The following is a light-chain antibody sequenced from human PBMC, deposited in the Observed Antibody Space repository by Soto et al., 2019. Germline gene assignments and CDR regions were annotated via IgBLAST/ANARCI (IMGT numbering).Light chain of an antibody. V-gene: IGLV1-47*01. CDR1: SSNIGSNY. CDR2: RNN. J-gene: IGLJ2*01. CDR3: AAWDDSLSAL. Sequence: LTQPPSASGTPGQRVTISCSGSSSNIGSNYVYWYQQLPGTAPKLLIYRNNQRPSGVPDRFSGSKSGTSASLAISGLRSEDEADYYCAAWDDSLSALFGGGTKLTVL.